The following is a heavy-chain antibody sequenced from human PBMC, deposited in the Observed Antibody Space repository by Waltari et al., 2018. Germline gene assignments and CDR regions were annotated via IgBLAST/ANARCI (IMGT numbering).Heavy chain of an antibody. CDR3: ARGYRVVIAIGWYFDL. D-gene: IGHD2-21*01. CDR1: GFTFSSYS. Sequence: EVQLVESGGGLVKPGGSLRLSCAASGFTFSSYSMNWVRQAPGKGLEWVSSISSSSYIYYADSVKGRFTISRDNAKNSLYLQMNSLRAEDTAVYYCARGYRVVIAIGWYFDLWGRGTLVTVSS. J-gene: IGHJ2*01. V-gene: IGHV3-21*01. CDR2: ISSSSYI.